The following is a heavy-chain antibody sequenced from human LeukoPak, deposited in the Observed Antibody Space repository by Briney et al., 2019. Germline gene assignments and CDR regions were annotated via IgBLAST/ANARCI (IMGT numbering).Heavy chain of an antibody. CDR3: ARDLGYCSGGSCYSGY. CDR1: GYTFTSYG. J-gene: IGHJ4*02. CDR2: ISGYNSNT. V-gene: IGHV1-18*01. D-gene: IGHD2-15*01. Sequence: ASVKVSCKASGYTFTSYGISLVRQAPGQGLEWMGWISGYNSNTNYAEKLQGRVTMTTDTSTSTVYMELRSLRSDDTAVYYCARDLGYCSGGSCYSGYWGQGTLVTVSS.